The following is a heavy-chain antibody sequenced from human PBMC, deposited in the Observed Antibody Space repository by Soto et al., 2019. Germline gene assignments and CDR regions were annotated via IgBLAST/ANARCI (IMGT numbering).Heavy chain of an antibody. V-gene: IGHV4-34*01. CDR1: GGSFSGYY. CDR2: INHSGST. CDR3: ARVLFIMVRGIYRPKDPWLDP. Sequence: SETLSLTCAVYGGSFSGYYWSWIRQPPGKGLEWIGEINHSGSTNYNPSLKSRVTISVDTSKNQFSLKLSSVTAADTAVYYCARVLFIMVRGIYRPKDPWLDPWGKGTLVTVSS. D-gene: IGHD3-10*01. J-gene: IGHJ5*02.